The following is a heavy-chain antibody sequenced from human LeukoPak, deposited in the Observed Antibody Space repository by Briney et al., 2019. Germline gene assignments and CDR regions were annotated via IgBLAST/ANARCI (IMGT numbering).Heavy chain of an antibody. D-gene: IGHD3-9*01. CDR1: GFTFNSYA. J-gene: IGHJ4*02. CDR3: ARVGPRYFETRPFSY. V-gene: IGHV3-30*04. CDR2: ISYDGSNK. Sequence: PGGSLRLSRAASGFTFNSYAMHWVRQAPGKGLEWVAVISYDGSNKYYADSVKGRFTTSRDNSKNTLYLQMNSLRAEDTAVYYCARVGPRYFETRPFSYWGQGTLVTVSS.